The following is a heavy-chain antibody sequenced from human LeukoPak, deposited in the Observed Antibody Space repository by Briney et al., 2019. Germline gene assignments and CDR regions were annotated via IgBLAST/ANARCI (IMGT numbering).Heavy chain of an antibody. J-gene: IGHJ3*02. CDR2: ISGSGGST. CDR1: GFTFSSYA. D-gene: IGHD3-22*01. Sequence: PGGSLRLSCAASGFTFSSYAMSWVRQAPGKGLEWVSAISGSGGSTYYADSVKGRFTISRDNSKNTLYLQMNSLRAEDTAVYYCAKDSHYYDSSGYYQGDAFDIWGQGTMVTVSS. V-gene: IGHV3-23*01. CDR3: AKDSHYYDSSGYYQGDAFDI.